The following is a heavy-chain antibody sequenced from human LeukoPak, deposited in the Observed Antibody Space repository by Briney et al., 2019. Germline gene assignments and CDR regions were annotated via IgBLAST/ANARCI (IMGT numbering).Heavy chain of an antibody. Sequence: GASVKVSCKASGYTFIGQYLYWARQTPGQGLEWMGWINPKTGDTDSAQNFQGRVTMTRDTSVNTVYMELSRLTSDDTAVYYCARGYYSMDLWGQGTTVTVSS. V-gene: IGHV1-2*02. CDR2: INPKTGDT. J-gene: IGHJ6*02. CDR1: GYTFIGQY. CDR3: ARGYYSMDL.